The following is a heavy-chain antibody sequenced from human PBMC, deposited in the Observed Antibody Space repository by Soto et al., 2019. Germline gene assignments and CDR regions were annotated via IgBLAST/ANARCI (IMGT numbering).Heavy chain of an antibody. Sequence: CLRLSCTACGFSFGDYAMSWVRQAPGKGLEWVGFIRSKAYGGTTEYAASVKGRFTISRDDSKSIAYLQMNSLKTEDTAVYYCTRVGYCSSTSCLPGPFDHWRQGTLVTV. V-gene: IGHV3-49*04. CDR3: TRVGYCSSTSCLPGPFDH. D-gene: IGHD2-2*01. CDR2: IRSKAYGGTT. J-gene: IGHJ5*02. CDR1: GFSFGDYA.